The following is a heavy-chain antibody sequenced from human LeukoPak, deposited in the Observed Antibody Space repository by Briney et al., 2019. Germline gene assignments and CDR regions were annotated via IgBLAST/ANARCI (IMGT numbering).Heavy chain of an antibody. J-gene: IGHJ3*02. V-gene: IGHV1-24*01. CDR1: GYTLTELS. CDR3: ATENHIAVAGTDAFDI. Sequence: ASVKVSCKVSGYTLTELSMHWVRQAPGKGLEWMGGFDPEDGETIYAQKFQGRVTMTEDTSTDTAYMELSRLRSEDTAVYYCATENHIAVAGTDAFDIWGQGTMVTVSS. D-gene: IGHD6-19*01. CDR2: FDPEDGET.